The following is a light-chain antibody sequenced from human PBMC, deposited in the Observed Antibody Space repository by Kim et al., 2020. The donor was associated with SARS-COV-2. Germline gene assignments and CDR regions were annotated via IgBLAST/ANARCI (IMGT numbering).Light chain of an antibody. CDR3: QQTYRTPWT. CDR2: AAS. CDR1: QTINNF. Sequence: GSVGDRVAITCRANQTINNFLNWYQQKPGKAPKLLIYAASSLQSGVPSRFSGSGSGTDFTLTIGSLQPDDFATYSCQQTYRTPWTFGQGTKVDIK. J-gene: IGKJ1*01. V-gene: IGKV1-39*01.